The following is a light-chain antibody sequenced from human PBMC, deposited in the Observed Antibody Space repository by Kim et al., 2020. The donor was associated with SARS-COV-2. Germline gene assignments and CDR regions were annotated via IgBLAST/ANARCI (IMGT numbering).Light chain of an antibody. CDR1: QVISNY. V-gene: IGKV1-33*01. CDR2: DAS. Sequence: DIQMTQSPSSLSASVGDRVTITCQASQVISNYLNWYQQKPGKAPKLLIYDASNLKTGVPSRFSGSGSGTDFTFTISSLQPEDIATYYCQQYDNLFSFGGRTKVDIK. CDR3: QQYDNLFS. J-gene: IGKJ4*01.